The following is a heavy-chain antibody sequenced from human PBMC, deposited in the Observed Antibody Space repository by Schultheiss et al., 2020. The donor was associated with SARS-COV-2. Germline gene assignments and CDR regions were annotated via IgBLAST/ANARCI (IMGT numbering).Heavy chain of an antibody. V-gene: IGHV4-34*01. CDR1: GGSFSGYY. D-gene: IGHD2-21*02. J-gene: IGHJ3*02. Sequence: SETLSLTCAVYGGSFSGYYWSWIRQPPGKGLEWIGEINHSGSTNYNPSLKSRVTISVDTSKNQFSLKLSSVTAADTAVYYCARARVVVTAKGAFDIWGQGTMVTVSS. CDR3: ARARVVVTAKGAFDI. CDR2: INHSGST.